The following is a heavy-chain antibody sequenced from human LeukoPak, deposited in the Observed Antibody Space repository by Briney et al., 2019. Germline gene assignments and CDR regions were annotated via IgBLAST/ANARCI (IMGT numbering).Heavy chain of an antibody. V-gene: IGHV3-30-3*01. CDR2: ISYDGSNK. CDR1: GFTFSSYA. D-gene: IGHD1-26*01. J-gene: IGHJ4*02. CDR3: ARATRKYYFDY. Sequence: QTGGYLRLSCAASGFTFSSYAMHWVRQAPGKGLEWVAVISYDGSNKYYADSVKGRFTISRDNSKNTLYLQMNSLRAEDTAVYYCARATRKYYFDYWGQGTLVTVSS.